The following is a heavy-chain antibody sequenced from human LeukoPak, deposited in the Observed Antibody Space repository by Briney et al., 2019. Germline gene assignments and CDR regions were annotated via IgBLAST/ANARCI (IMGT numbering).Heavy chain of an antibody. D-gene: IGHD2-2*01. V-gene: IGHV3-7*01. CDR3: ASDCSSTSCYWTFDY. Sequence: GGSLRLSCVASGFTFSSYWMTWVRQAPGKGLEWVANIKQDGSEKYYVDSVKGRFTISRDNAKNLLYLQMNNLRAEDTDVCYCASDCSSTSCYWTFDYWGQGTLVTVSS. CDR2: IKQDGSEK. CDR1: GFTFSSYW. J-gene: IGHJ4*02.